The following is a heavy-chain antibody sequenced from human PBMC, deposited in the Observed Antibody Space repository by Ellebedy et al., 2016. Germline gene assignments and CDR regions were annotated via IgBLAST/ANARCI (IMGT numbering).Heavy chain of an antibody. CDR1: GGSISGYY. Sequence: GSLRLSXTVSGGSISGYYWSWIRQPPGKGLEWIGEINHSGSTNYNPSLKSRVTISVDTSKNQFSLKLSSVTAADTAVYYCARRKQYQLLYRAHNWFNPWGQGTLVTVSS. CDR3: ARRKQYQLLYRAHNWFNP. CDR2: INHSGST. D-gene: IGHD2-2*02. V-gene: IGHV4-34*01. J-gene: IGHJ5*02.